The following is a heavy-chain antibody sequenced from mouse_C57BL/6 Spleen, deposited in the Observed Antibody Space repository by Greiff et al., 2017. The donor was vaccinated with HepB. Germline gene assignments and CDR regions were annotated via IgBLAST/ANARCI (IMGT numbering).Heavy chain of an antibody. CDR3: AKRGSNYEEGAMDY. Sequence: QVQLKESGPGLVQPSQSLSITCTVSGFSLTSYGVHWVRQPPGKGLEWLGVIWSGGSTDYNAAFISRLSISKDNSKSQVFFKMNSLQADDTAIYYCAKRGSNYEEGAMDYWGQGTSVTVSS. D-gene: IGHD2-5*01. J-gene: IGHJ4*01. CDR1: GFSLTSYG. CDR2: IWSGGST. V-gene: IGHV2-4*01.